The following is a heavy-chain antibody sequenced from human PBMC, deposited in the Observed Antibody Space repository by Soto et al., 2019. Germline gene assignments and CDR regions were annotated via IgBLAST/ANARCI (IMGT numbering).Heavy chain of an antibody. Sequence: PSEALSLTCTVSGGSISSYYWSWIRQPPGKGLEWIGYIYYSGSTNYNPSLKSRVTISVDTSKNQFSLKLSSVTAADTAVYYCAREGDGYMDYWGQGTLVTVSS. CDR3: AREGDGYMDY. CDR1: GGSISSYY. CDR2: IYYSGST. J-gene: IGHJ4*02. V-gene: IGHV4-59*01. D-gene: IGHD1-26*01.